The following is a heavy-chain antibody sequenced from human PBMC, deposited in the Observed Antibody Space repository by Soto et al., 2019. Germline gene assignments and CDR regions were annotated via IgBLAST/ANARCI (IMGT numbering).Heavy chain of an antibody. CDR2: ISYDGSNK. CDR1: SVPFSTYG. CDR3: AKDGPRPQWSGYSPGGMDV. J-gene: IGHJ6*02. Sequence: SLRVSCPTSSVPFSTYGMHWVRQAPGKGLEWVAVISYDGSNKYYADSVKGRFTISRDNSKNTLYLQMNSLRAEDTAVYYCAKDGPRPQWSGYSPGGMDVWGQGTTVTVSS. D-gene: IGHD3-3*01. V-gene: IGHV3-30*18.